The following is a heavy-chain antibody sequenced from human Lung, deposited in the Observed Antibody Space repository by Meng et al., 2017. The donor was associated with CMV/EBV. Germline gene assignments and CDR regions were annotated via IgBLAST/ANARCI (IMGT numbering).Heavy chain of an antibody. D-gene: IGHD3-3*01. CDR2: IYPDDSDT. CDR1: GYSFSSYY. V-gene: IGHV5-51*01. CDR3: ATQGVFWSGYDPLGY. Sequence: GESLKISCKGSGYSFSSYYIAWVRQMPGKGLEWMGIIYPDDSDTKYSPSFQGQVTMSADKSVNTAYLQWTSLKASDTAMYYCATQGVFWSGYDPLGYWGQGXLVTVSS. J-gene: IGHJ4*02.